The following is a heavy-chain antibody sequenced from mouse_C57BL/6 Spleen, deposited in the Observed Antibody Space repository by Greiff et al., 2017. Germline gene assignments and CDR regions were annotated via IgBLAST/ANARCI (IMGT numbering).Heavy chain of an antibody. CDR2: INPNNGGT. D-gene: IGHD1-2*01. CDR3: AHTAQRGFAY. CDR1: GYTFTDYY. Sequence: EVQLQQSGPELVKPGASVKISCKASGYTFTDYYMNWVKQSHGKSLEWIGDINPNNGGTSYNQKFKGKATLTVDKSSSTAYMELRSLTSEDSAVYYCAHTAQRGFAYWGQGTLVTVSA. V-gene: IGHV1-26*01. J-gene: IGHJ3*01.